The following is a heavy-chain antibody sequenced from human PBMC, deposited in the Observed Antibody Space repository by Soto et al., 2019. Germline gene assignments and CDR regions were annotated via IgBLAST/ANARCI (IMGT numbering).Heavy chain of an antibody. D-gene: IGHD3-10*01. CDR3: ARYGSDLYNWFDP. V-gene: IGHV1-69*13. CDR2: IIPIFGTA. Sequence: GASVKVSCKASGGTFSSYAISWVRQAPGQGLEWMGGIIPIFGTANYAQKFQGRVTITADESTSTAYMELSSLRSEDTAVYYCARYGSDLYNWFDPWGQGTLVTVSS. CDR1: GGTFSSYA. J-gene: IGHJ5*02.